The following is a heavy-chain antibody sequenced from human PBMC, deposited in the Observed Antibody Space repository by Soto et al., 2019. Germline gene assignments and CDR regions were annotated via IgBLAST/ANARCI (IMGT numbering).Heavy chain of an antibody. Sequence: AVNVSCKTSGGTFGSYATSWVRQAPGQGLEWMGGIIPIFNTPNYAQKFQGRVTITADESTSTAYMELSSLRSEDTAVYYCARPIQYYFDTSAQSAWFDPWGQGTLVTVSS. CDR1: GGTFGSYA. D-gene: IGHD3-22*01. V-gene: IGHV1-69*13. J-gene: IGHJ5*02. CDR2: IIPIFNTP. CDR3: ARPIQYYFDTSAQSAWFDP.